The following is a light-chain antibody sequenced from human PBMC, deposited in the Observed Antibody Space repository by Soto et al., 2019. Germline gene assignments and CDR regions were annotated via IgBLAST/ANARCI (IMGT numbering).Light chain of an antibody. Sequence: DIQMTQSPSSMSASVGDRVTITCRASQSIGSYLNWYQHKPGKAPKLLIFAASSLQSGVPSRFSGSGSGTEFTLTISSLQPDDFATYYCQQYNSYKTFGQGTKVDI. CDR3: QQYNSYKT. J-gene: IGKJ1*01. CDR1: QSIGSY. V-gene: IGKV1-39*01. CDR2: AAS.